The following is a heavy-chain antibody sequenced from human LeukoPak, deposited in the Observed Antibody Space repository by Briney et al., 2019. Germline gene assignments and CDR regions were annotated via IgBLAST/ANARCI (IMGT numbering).Heavy chain of an antibody. D-gene: IGHD2/OR15-2a*01. V-gene: IGHV7-4-1*02. CDR2: INTNTGNP. J-gene: IGHJ3*02. CDR3: ARTSTPAHDAFDI. CDR1: GYTFTSYA. Sequence: ASVRVSCKASGYTFTSYAMNWVRQAPGQGLEWMGWINTNTGNPTYAQGFTGRFVFSLGTSVSTAYLQISSLKAEDTAVYYCARTSTPAHDAFDIWGQGTMVTVSS.